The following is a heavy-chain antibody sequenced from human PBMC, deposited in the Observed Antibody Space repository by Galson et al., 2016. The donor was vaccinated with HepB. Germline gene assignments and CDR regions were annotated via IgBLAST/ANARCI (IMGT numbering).Heavy chain of an antibody. D-gene: IGHD3-16*01. CDR3: ARGAGGSTRKQMDD. J-gene: IGHJ4*01. CDR1: RFTFTSCA. Sequence: SLRLSCAASRFTFTSCAMHWVRQAPGKGLEWVAVISYDGRNKYYADSVKGRFTISRDTSKTTVYLQMNSLRVEDTAVYYCARGAGGSTRKQMDDCGQGTPVTVSS. V-gene: IGHV3-30*04. CDR2: ISYDGRNK.